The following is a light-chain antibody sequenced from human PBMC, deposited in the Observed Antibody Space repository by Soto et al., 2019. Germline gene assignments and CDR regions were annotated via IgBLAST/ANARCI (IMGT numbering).Light chain of an antibody. CDR1: QSVSSSY. V-gene: IGKV3-20*01. CDR2: GAS. J-gene: IGKJ1*01. CDR3: QQYGSSPTK. Sequence: EIVLTQSPGTLSLSPGERATLSCRASQSVSSSYLAWYQQKPGQAPRLLIYGASSRATGIPDRFSGSGSGTDFTLTISRLEPEDFAVYYCQQYGSSPTKFGQGTK.